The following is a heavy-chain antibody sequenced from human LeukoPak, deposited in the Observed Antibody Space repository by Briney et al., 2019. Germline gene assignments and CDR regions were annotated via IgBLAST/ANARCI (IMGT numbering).Heavy chain of an antibody. J-gene: IGHJ6*03. D-gene: IGHD3-16*01. CDR2: IYTSGST. V-gene: IGHV4-4*07. CDR3: ARGGYEYYYMDV. CDR1: GGSINNYY. Sequence: SETLSLTCTVPGGSINNYYWTWIRQPAGKGLEWIGRIYTSGSTNYNPSLKSRVTMSVDTSKSQFSLKLSSVTAADTAVYYCARGGYEYYYMDVWGKGTTVTVSS.